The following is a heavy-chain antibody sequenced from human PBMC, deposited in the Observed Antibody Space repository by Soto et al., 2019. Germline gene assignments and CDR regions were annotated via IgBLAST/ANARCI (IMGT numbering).Heavy chain of an antibody. J-gene: IGHJ5*02. CDR2: ISAYNGKT. V-gene: IGHV1-18*01. CDR3: AKDTYYEFWSGYVTPNWFDP. Sequence: ASVKVSCKASGYTFTSYGISWVRQAPGQGLEWMGWISAYNGKTNYAQKLQGRVTMTTDTSTSTAYMELRSLRSDDTAVYYCAKDTYYEFWSGYVTPNWFDPWGQGTLVTVSS. D-gene: IGHD3-3*01. CDR1: GYTFTSYG.